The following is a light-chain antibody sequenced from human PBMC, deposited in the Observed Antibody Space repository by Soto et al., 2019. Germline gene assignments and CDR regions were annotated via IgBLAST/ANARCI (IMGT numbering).Light chain of an antibody. CDR1: SSDVGGYNY. J-gene: IGLJ1*01. Sequence: QSALTQPASVSGSPGQSITISCTGTSSDVGGYNYVSWYQQHPGNAPKLMIYEVSNRPSGVSNRFSPSKPRNTASLTISGLQAEDEPDYYCHSYTSSSSGVFGTGTKVTVL. CDR3: HSYTSSSSGV. CDR2: EVS. V-gene: IGLV2-14*01.